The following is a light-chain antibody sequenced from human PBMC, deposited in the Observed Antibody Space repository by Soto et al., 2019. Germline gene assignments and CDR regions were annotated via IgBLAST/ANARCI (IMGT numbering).Light chain of an antibody. CDR1: QSVSSY. J-gene: IGKJ4*01. CDR2: DAS. CDR3: QQRSKLPLT. Sequence: EIVLTQSPATLSLSPGERATLSCRASQSVSSYLAWLQQKPGQAPRLLIYDASNRATGLPARFSGSGSGTDFTLPISSLEPEDCAVYYCQQRSKLPLTFGGGPKVEIK. V-gene: IGKV3-11*01.